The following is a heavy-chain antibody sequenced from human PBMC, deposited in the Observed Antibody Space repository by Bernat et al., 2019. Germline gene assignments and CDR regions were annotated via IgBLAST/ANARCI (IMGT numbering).Heavy chain of an antibody. CDR3: ASLTTDLYYCYYYYMDV. D-gene: IGHD4-11*01. J-gene: IGHJ6*03. Sequence: QLQLQESGPGLVKPSETLSLTCTVSGGSISSSSYYWGWIRQPPGKGLEWIGSIYYSGSTYYNPSLKSRVTISVDTSKNQFSLKLSSVTAADTAVYYCASLTTDLYYCYYYYMDVWGKGTTVTVSS. V-gene: IGHV4-39*01. CDR1: GGSISSSSYY. CDR2: IYYSGST.